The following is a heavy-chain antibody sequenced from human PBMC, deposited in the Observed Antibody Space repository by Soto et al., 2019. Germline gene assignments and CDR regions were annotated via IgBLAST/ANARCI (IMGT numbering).Heavy chain of an antibody. D-gene: IGHD3-10*01. V-gene: IGHV4-39*01. CDR3: ARHFVAVVIKGWGY. J-gene: IGHJ4*02. CDR2: TYYNGNA. CDR1: GGSIDRSNYD. Sequence: PSETLSLTCNVSGGSIDRSNYDWDWLRQPPGKVLEWIVTTYYNGNAYYNPSLRSRVSMSFDTSNNQFSLKLLSVTSSDTAVYYCARHFVAVVIKGWGYWGQGKLVT.